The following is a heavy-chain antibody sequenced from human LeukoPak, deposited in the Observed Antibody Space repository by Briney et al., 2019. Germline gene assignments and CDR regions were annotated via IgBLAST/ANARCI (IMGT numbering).Heavy chain of an antibody. V-gene: IGHV3-30-3*01. CDR3: AREYDTMVRGVGDAFDI. Sequence: GSLRLSCAASGFTFSSYAIHWVRPAPGKGLEWGAVISYDGSNKYYADSVKGRFTIPRDNSKNTLYLQMNSLRAEDTAVYYCAREYDTMVRGVGDAFDIWGQGTMVTVSS. J-gene: IGHJ3*02. CDR1: GFTFSSYA. D-gene: IGHD3-10*01. CDR2: ISYDGSNK.